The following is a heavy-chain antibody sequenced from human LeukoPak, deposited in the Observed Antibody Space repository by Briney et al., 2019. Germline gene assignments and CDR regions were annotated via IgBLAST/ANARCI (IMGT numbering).Heavy chain of an antibody. CDR1: GYTFTSYY. CDR3: AREPVDTMVRGVIIYYYYGMDV. J-gene: IGHJ6*02. D-gene: IGHD3-10*01. CDR2: MNPSGGST. V-gene: IGHV1-46*01. Sequence: ASVKVSCKASGYTFTSYYMHWVRQAPGQGLEWLGIMNPSGGSTSYALKFQGRVTMTRDTSTSTVYMELSSLRSEDTAVYYCAREPVDTMVRGVIIYYYYGMDVWGQGTTVTVSS.